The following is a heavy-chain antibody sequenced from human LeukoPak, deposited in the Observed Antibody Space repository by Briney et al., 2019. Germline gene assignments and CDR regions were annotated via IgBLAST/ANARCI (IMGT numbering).Heavy chain of an antibody. V-gene: IGHV4-34*01. CDR3: ARGPKSYGSGRPAY. CDR1: GGSFSGYY. CDR2: INHSGST. D-gene: IGHD3-10*01. J-gene: IGHJ4*02. Sequence: SETLSLTCAVYGGSFSGYYWSWIRQPPGKGLEWTGEINHSGSTNYNPSLKSRVTISVDTSRNQFSLKLSSVTAADTAVYYCARGPKSYGSGRPAYWGQGTLVTVSS.